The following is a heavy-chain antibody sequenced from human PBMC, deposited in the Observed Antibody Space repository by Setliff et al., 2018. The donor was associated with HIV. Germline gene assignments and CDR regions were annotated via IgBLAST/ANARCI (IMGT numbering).Heavy chain of an antibody. Sequence: SETLSLTCTVSGGSISSGDYYWTWIRQPAGKGLQWIGRIHTSGNTNYNPSLKSRVTISVDTSKNHFSLKLSSVTAADTALYYCAREGRFTYGLKADYWGQGTLVTVSS. CDR1: GGSISSGDYY. D-gene: IGHD3-10*01. CDR2: IHTSGNT. J-gene: IGHJ4*02. CDR3: AREGRFTYGLKADY. V-gene: IGHV4-61*02.